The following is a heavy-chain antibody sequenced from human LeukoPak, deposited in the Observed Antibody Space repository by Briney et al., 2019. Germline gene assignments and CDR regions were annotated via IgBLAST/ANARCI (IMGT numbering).Heavy chain of an antibody. Sequence: ASVKVSCKASGYTFTGYYMHWVRQAPGQGLEWMGRINPNSGGTNYAQKFQGRVTMTRDTSIRTAYMELSRLRSDDTAVYYCARERGYSYGILDYWGQGTLVTVSS. D-gene: IGHD5-18*01. CDR3: ARERGYSYGILDY. CDR2: INPNSGGT. V-gene: IGHV1-2*06. CDR1: GYTFTGYY. J-gene: IGHJ4*02.